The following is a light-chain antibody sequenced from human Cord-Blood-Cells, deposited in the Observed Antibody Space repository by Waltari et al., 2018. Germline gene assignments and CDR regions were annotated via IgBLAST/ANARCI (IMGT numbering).Light chain of an antibody. Sequence: QSALTQPASVSGSPGQSITISCTGTSSDVGGYNYVSWYQQNPVKAPKLMIYEVSNRASGVSNRFSGSKSGNTASLTISALQAKDEADYYVSSYTCSSTYVFGTGTKVTVL. J-gene: IGLJ1*01. CDR1: SSDVGGYNY. CDR3: SSYTCSSTYV. V-gene: IGLV2-14*01. CDR2: EVS.